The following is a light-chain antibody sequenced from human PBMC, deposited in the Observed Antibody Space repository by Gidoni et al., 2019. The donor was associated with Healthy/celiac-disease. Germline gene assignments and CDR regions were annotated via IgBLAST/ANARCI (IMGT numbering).Light chain of an antibody. Sequence: DIQMTQSPSSLSASVEDRVTITCRASQSISSYLNWYQQKPGKAPKLLLYAASSLQSGVPSRFSGSGSGTDFTLTISSLQPAAFATSYCRQSYSTPSFTFXPXTKVDIK. J-gene: IGKJ3*01. CDR2: AAS. CDR1: QSISSY. CDR3: RQSYSTPSFT. V-gene: IGKV1-39*01.